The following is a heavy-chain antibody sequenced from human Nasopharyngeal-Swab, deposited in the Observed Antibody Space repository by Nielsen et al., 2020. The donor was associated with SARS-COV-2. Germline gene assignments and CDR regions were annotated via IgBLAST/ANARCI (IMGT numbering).Heavy chain of an antibody. CDR3: ARGGYYGSGSYQN. CDR1: GGSISSYY. CDR2: MYYSGST. D-gene: IGHD3-10*01. Sequence: SETLSLTCTVSGGSISSYYWSWIRQPPGKGLEWIGYMYYSGSTNYNPSLKSRVTISVDTSKNQFSLKLSSVTAADTAVYYCARGGYYGSGSYQNWGQGTLVTVSS. J-gene: IGHJ4*02. V-gene: IGHV4-59*01.